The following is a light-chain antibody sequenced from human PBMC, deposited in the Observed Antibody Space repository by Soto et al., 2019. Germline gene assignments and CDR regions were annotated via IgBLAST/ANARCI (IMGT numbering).Light chain of an antibody. CDR3: SSYPSRSTLG. CDR2: DVS. Sequence: QSALTQPASVSGSPWQPITISGTGTSSDVGACNDVSWYPPHPGKPPKLMIYDVSTRPSGVSNRFSGSKSANTASLTISGLQAEDEADYYCSSYPSRSTLGFGTRTKVTV. V-gene: IGLV2-14*01. CDR1: SSDVGACND. J-gene: IGLJ1*01.